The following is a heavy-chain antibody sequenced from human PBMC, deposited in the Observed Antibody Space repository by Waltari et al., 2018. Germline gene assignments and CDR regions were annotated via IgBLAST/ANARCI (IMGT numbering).Heavy chain of an antibody. V-gene: IGHV3-23*01. CDR3: VREGLGYSSSWYSDY. D-gene: IGHD6-13*01. CDR2: ISGTHART. J-gene: IGHJ4*02. Sequence: EVQLMESGGGLVQPGGSLRLSCVASGFTLSTYAMSWVRQAPGKGLEWLSTISGTHARTNVADSVKGRFTLSRDNSRRTLYLQMNDLRAEDTAVYFCVREGLGYSSSWYSDYWGQGTLVTVSS. CDR1: GFTLSTYA.